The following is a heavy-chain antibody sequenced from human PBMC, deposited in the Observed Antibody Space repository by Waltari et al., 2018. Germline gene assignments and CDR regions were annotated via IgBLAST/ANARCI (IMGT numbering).Heavy chain of an antibody. D-gene: IGHD3-10*01. J-gene: IGHJ3*01. CDR2: IKPAGTST. Sequence: EVQLVESGGGLVHPGGSLRLSCEASGFTFSTFWMHWVRHLPGKGLVWVANIKPAGTSTDYGDSVECRFTISRDNAKNTLYLQMNSLRAEDTAIYYCVRDLYGRDDVWGQGTMVTVSS. CDR1: GFTFSTFW. V-gene: IGHV3-74*01. CDR3: VRDLYGRDDV.